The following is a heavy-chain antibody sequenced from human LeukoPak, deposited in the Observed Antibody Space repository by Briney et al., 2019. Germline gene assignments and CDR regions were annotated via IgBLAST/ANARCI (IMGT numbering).Heavy chain of an antibody. Sequence: ASVKVSCKASGYTFTSYYMHWVRQAPGQGLDWMGIINPSGGSTSYAQKFQGRVTMTRDTSTSTVYMELSSLRSEDTAVYYCATAGRAHYYGDYSIDYWGQGTLVTVSS. CDR1: GYTFTSYY. J-gene: IGHJ4*02. V-gene: IGHV1-46*01. D-gene: IGHD4-17*01. CDR2: INPSGGST. CDR3: ATAGRAHYYGDYSIDY.